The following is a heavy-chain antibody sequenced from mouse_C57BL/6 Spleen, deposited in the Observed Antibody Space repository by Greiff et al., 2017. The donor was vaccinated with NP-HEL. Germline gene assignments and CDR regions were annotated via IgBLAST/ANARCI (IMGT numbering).Heavy chain of an antibody. Sequence: QVQLKESGPELVKPGASVKISCKASGYAFSSSWMNWVKQRPGKGLEWIGRIYPGDGDTNYNGKFKGKATLTADKSSSTAYMQLSSLTSEDSAVYFCARPYGNWDYFDYWGQGTTLTVSS. CDR1: GYAFSSSW. J-gene: IGHJ2*01. CDR2: IYPGDGDT. D-gene: IGHD2-1*01. CDR3: ARPYGNWDYFDY. V-gene: IGHV1-82*01.